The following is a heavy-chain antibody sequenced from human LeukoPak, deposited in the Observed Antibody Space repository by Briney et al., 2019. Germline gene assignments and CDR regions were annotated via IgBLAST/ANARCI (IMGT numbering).Heavy chain of an antibody. Sequence: PSETLSLTCTVSGGSISSYYWSWIRQPAGKGLERIGRIYTSGSTNYNPSLKSRVTMSVDTSKNQFSLKLSSVTAADTAVYYCARGVHSGSYYGNWFDPWGQGTLVTVSS. CDR3: ARGVHSGSYYGNWFDP. CDR1: GGSISSYY. V-gene: IGHV4-4*07. CDR2: IYTSGST. D-gene: IGHD1-26*01. J-gene: IGHJ5*02.